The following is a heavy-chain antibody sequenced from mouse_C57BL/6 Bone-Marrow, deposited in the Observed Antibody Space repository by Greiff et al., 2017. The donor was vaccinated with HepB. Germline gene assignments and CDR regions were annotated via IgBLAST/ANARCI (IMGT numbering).Heavy chain of an antibody. D-gene: IGHD1-1*01. Sequence: EVQLQQSGAELVRPGASVKLSCTASGFNIKDYYMHWVKQRPEQGLEWIGRIDPEDGDTEYAPKFQGKATMTADTSSNTAYLQLSSLTSEDTAVYYCSASFISAVSSDYWGQGTTLTVSS. J-gene: IGHJ2*01. CDR2: IDPEDGDT. CDR1: GFNIKDYY. CDR3: SASFISAVSSDY. V-gene: IGHV14-1*01.